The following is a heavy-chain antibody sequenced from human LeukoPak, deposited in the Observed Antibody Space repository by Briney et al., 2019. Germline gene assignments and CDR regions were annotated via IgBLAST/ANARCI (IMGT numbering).Heavy chain of an antibody. J-gene: IGHJ1*01. V-gene: IGHV1-2*06. D-gene: IGHD3-22*01. CDR2: INPNSGGT. CDR1: GYTLTGYY. Sequence: ASVXVSCKASGYTLTGYYMHWVRQAPGQGVEWMGRINPNSGGTNYAQKFQGRVTITRDTSISTAYMEMRRLRSDDTAVYYCAMSFRSNYYYDSSGYYLEYFQHWGQGTLVTLSS. CDR3: AMSFRSNYYYDSSGYYLEYFQH.